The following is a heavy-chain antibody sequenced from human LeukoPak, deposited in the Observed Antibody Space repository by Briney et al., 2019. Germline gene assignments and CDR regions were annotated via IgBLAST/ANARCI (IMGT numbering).Heavy chain of an antibody. CDR1: GFTFSGSA. Sequence: GGSLRLSCAASGFTFSGSAMHWVRQASGKGLEWVGRIRSKANSYATAYAASVKGRFTISRDDSKNTLYLQMNSLRAEDTAVYYCAKRGSGWYEDSYYYMDVWGKGTTVTISS. V-gene: IGHV3-73*01. CDR3: AKRGSGWYEDSYYYMDV. CDR2: IRSKANSYAT. J-gene: IGHJ6*03. D-gene: IGHD6-19*01.